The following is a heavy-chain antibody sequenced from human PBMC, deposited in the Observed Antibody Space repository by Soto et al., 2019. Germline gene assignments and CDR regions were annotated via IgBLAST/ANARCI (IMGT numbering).Heavy chain of an antibody. V-gene: IGHV4-39*01. Sequence: QLQLQESGPGLVKPSETLSLTCTVSGASISSSDYYWGWIRQPPGKGLEWIGSIYYSGTTYYNPSLKSRVTISVDTSKNQFSLRLTSVTAADTAMYYCASHSSGVWGYWGQGTLVTVSS. CDR2: IYYSGTT. J-gene: IGHJ4*02. D-gene: IGHD3-22*01. CDR1: GASISSSDYY. CDR3: ASHSSGVWGY.